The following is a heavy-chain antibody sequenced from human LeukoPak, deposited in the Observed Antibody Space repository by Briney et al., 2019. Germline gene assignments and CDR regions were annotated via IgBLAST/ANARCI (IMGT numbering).Heavy chain of an antibody. J-gene: IGHJ4*02. CDR2: FDPEDGET. Sequence: ASVKVSCKVSGYTLTELSMHWVRQAPGKGLEWMGGFDPEDGETIYAQKFQGRVTMTEDTSTDTAYMELSSLRSEDTAVYYCATAPDSSSWTHFDYWGQGTLVTVSS. V-gene: IGHV1-24*01. D-gene: IGHD6-13*01. CDR1: GYTLTELS. CDR3: ATAPDSSSWTHFDY.